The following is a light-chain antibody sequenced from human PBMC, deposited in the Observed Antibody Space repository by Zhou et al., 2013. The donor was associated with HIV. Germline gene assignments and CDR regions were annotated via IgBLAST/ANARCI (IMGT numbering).Light chain of an antibody. V-gene: IGLV1-40*01. CDR2: GNS. CDR3: QSYDSSLRGWV. CDR1: SSNIGAGYD. J-gene: IGLJ3*02. Sequence: QSVLTQPPSVSGALGQRVTISCTGSSSNIGAGYDVHWYQQLPGTAPKVLIYGNSNRPSGVPDRFSGSKSGTSASLAITGLQAEDEADYYCQSYDSSLRGWVFGGGTKLTVL.